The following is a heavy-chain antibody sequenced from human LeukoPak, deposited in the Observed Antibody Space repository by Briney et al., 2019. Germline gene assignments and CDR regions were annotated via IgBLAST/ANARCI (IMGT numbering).Heavy chain of an antibody. CDR1: GFTFSSYG. D-gene: IGHD3-16*01. V-gene: IGHV3-23*01. CDR3: ASQSYAKFDP. CDR2: ISGSGGST. J-gene: IGHJ5*02. Sequence: GGTLRLSCAASGFTFSSYGMSWVRQAPGKGLEWVSAISGSGGSTYYADSVKGRFTISRDNSKNSLYLQMNSLRAEDTAVYYCASQSYAKFDPWGLGTLVTVSS.